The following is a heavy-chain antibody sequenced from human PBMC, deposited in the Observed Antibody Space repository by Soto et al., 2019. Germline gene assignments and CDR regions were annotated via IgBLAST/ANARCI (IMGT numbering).Heavy chain of an antibody. Sequence: QVQLVQSGAEVKKPGASVKVSCKASGYTFTSYDIHWVRQATGQGLEWMGWMNPNSGNTGYAQKFQGRVTMTGNTSKSTAYRELSSLRSEGTAVYYCARTLYGDNVDYWGQGTLVTVSS. V-gene: IGHV1-8*01. CDR1: GYTFTSYD. J-gene: IGHJ4*02. CDR2: MNPNSGNT. CDR3: ARTLYGDNVDY. D-gene: IGHD4-17*01.